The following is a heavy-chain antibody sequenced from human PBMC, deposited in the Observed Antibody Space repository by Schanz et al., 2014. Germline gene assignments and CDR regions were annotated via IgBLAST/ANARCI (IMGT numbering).Heavy chain of an antibody. D-gene: IGHD6-19*01. V-gene: IGHV3-66*01. CDR2: IDYAGST. CDR1: GFTVSSNY. J-gene: IGHJ4*02. Sequence: EVQVVESGGGLVQPGGSLRLSCAVSGFTVSSNYMIWVCQPPGKGLEWVSLIDYAGSTNYADSVKGRMTVSRDTSKNALFLQMNNLRAEDTAVYYCASPPISVAGRLADYWGQGILVAVSS. CDR3: ASPPISVAGRLADY.